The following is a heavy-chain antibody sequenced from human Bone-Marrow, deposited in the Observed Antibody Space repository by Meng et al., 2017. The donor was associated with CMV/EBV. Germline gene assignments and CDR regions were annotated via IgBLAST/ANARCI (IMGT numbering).Heavy chain of an antibody. J-gene: IGHJ4*02. D-gene: IGHD2-2*01. Sequence: GESLKISCAASGFTFSSYWMHWVRQAPGKGLVWVSRINSDGSSTSYADSVKGRFTISRDNAKNTPYLQMNSLRAEDTAVYYCARAVVVPATTDYWGQGTLVTVSS. CDR3: ARAVVVPATTDY. CDR1: GFTFSSYW. CDR2: INSDGSST. V-gene: IGHV3-74*01.